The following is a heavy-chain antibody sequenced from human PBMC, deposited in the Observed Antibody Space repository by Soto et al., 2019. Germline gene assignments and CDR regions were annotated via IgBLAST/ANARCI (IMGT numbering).Heavy chain of an antibody. V-gene: IGHV3-73*02. CDR1: GLSFSDSA. Sequence: EVQLVESGGGLVQPGGSLKLSCAASGLSFSDSAMHWVRQASGKGLEWVGRIGSKGQNYATTYAASVKGRFIISTDESKKTAHLQMNSLKTEDTAVYYCTKYSGTSSAPAALGQGTLVTVSS. D-gene: IGHD1-26*01. CDR2: IGSKGQNYAT. J-gene: IGHJ5*02. CDR3: TKYSGTSSAPAA.